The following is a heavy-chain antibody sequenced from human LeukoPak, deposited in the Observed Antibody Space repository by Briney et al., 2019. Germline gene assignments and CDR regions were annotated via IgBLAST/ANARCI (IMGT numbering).Heavy chain of an antibody. Sequence: SETLSLTCTVSGGSISSYYWSWIRQPAGKGLEWIGRIYTSGSTNYNPSLKSRVTMSVDTSKNQFSLKLSSVTAADTAVYYCAREKDGDYKGINWFDPWGQGTLVTVSS. V-gene: IGHV4-4*07. J-gene: IGHJ5*02. CDR1: GGSISSYY. D-gene: IGHD4-17*01. CDR3: AREKDGDYKGINWFDP. CDR2: IYTSGST.